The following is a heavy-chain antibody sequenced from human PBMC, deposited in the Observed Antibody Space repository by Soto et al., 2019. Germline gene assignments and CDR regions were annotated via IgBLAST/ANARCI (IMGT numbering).Heavy chain of an antibody. D-gene: IGHD3-16*02. V-gene: IGHV3-23*01. CDR3: AKDRGIIVKAGDAFDV. CDR1: GFTLSMSA. J-gene: IGHJ3*01. Sequence: GGSLRLSCASSGFTLSMSAVNWVRQAPGRGLEWVSYISDSGDRTYYADSVKGRFTISRDRSKNTVSLQMDSLRAEDTAVYYCAKDRGIIVKAGDAFDVWGQGTKVTVSS. CDR2: ISDSGDRT.